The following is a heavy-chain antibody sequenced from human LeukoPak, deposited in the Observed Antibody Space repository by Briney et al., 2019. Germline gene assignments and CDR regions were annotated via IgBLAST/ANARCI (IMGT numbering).Heavy chain of an antibody. CDR2: IYYSGST. V-gene: IGHV4-39*01. D-gene: IGHD3-3*01. CDR1: GGSISSSSYY. CDR3: ARQHYDFWSGYFPARYYMDV. J-gene: IGHJ6*02. Sequence: SETLSLTCTVSGGSISSSSYYWGWIRQPPGKGLEWIGSIYYSGSTYYNPSLKSRVTISVDTSKNQFSLKLSSVTAADTAVYYCARQHYDFWSGYFPARYYMDVWGQGTTVTVSS.